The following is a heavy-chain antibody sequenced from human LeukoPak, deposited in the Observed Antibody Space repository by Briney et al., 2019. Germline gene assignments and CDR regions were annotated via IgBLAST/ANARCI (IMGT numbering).Heavy chain of an antibody. D-gene: IGHD3-10*01. CDR2: IYPGDSDT. CDR3: ARQVVRGVTPDY. Sequence: GESLKISCKGSGYTFAHYWIGWVRQMPGKGLEWMGIIYPGDSDTRYSPSFQGQVTISADKSVSTAYLQWSSLKASDTAMYYCARQVVRGVTPDYWGQGTLVTVSS. J-gene: IGHJ4*02. V-gene: IGHV5-51*01. CDR1: GYTFAHYW.